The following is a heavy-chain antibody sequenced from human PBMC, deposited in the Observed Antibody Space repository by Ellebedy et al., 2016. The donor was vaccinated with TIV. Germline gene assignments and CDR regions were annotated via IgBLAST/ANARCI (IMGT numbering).Heavy chain of an antibody. CDR1: GYKFTSHL. D-gene: IGHD2-21*01. J-gene: IGHJ4*02. CDR2: ISAYNDYR. Sequence: ASVKVSXKASGYKFTSHLISWVRQAPGQGLEWMGWISAYNDYRPFAQKFQGRLTMTKDTSTSTFYMELRSLTSDDTAVYYCARDRGRIPDSFDHWGQGTLVTVSS. V-gene: IGHV1-18*01. CDR3: ARDRGRIPDSFDH.